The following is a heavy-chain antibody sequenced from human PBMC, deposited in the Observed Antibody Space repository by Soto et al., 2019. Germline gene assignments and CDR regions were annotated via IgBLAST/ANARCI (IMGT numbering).Heavy chain of an antibody. CDR2: IRVRNGDT. J-gene: IGHJ4*02. CDR3: ARESRTWVDGVIGPGDY. Sequence: QVQFVQSGAEVKEPGDSVKVSCRASGYIFTSNDITWVRQAPGQGLEWMGWIRVRNGDTHYAPKFRGRVTVTRDTSTSTAYKVLRSLRSDDTAVYYCARESRTWVDGVIGPGDYWGQGTLVTVSS. D-gene: IGHD3-10*01. V-gene: IGHV1-18*01. CDR1: GYIFTSND.